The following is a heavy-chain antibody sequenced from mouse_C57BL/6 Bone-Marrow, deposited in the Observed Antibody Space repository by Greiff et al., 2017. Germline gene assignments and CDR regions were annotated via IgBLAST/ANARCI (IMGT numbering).Heavy chain of an antibody. V-gene: IGHV1-55*01. CDR3: ARSRLLREGWYFDV. J-gene: IGHJ1*03. CDR2: IYPGSGST. D-gene: IGHD1-1*01. CDR1: GYTFTSYW. Sequence: QVQLQQPGAELVKPGASVKMSCKASGYTFTSYWITWVKQRPGQGLEWIGDIYPGSGSTNYNEKFKSKATLTVDTSSSTAYMQLSSLTSADSAVYYGARSRLLREGWYFDVWGTGTTVTVSS.